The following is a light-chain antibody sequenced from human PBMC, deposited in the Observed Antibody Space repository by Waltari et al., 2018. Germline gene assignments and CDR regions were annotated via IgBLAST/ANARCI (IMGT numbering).Light chain of an antibody. J-gene: IGKJ2*01. CDR1: GTVSTN. Sequence: TVITQSPATLSLSPGEGPTLSCRTSGTVSTNRAWYQHKSGQAPRHLIYAASTSATGIPARFSGSGSGTEFTLTISSLQSEDFAVYYCQQYNNWPPGTFGQGTKLEI. CDR2: AAS. V-gene: IGKV3-15*01. CDR3: QQYNNWPPGT.